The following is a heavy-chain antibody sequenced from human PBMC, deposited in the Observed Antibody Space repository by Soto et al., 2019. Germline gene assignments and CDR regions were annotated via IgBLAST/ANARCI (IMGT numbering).Heavy chain of an antibody. CDR3: AKVVRYYYYGMDV. V-gene: IGHV3-23*01. D-gene: IGHD4-17*01. Sequence: GGSLRLSCAASGFTFSSYAMSWVRQAPGKGLEWVQAISGSGGSTYYADSVKGRFTISRDNSKNTLYLQMNSLRAEDTAVYYCAKVVRYYYYGMDVWGQGTTVTVSS. J-gene: IGHJ6*02. CDR2: ISGSGGST. CDR1: GFTFSSYA.